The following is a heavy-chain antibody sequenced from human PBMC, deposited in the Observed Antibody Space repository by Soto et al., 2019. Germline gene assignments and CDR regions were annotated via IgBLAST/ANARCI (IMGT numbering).Heavy chain of an antibody. Sequence: SETLSLTCTVSGGSTSSGDYYWSWIRQPPGKGLEWIGYIYYSGSTYYNPPLKSRVTISVDTSKNQFSLKLSSVTVADTAVYYCASRGYSYGYLFDYWGQGTLVTVSS. CDR3: ASRGYSYGYLFDY. D-gene: IGHD5-18*01. CDR1: GGSTSSGDYY. CDR2: IYYSGST. V-gene: IGHV4-30-4*01. J-gene: IGHJ4*02.